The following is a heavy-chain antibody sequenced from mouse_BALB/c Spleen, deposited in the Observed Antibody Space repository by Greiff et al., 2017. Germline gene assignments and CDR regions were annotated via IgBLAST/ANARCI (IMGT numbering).Heavy chain of an antibody. CDR2: IDPANGNT. D-gene: IGHD1-1*01. V-gene: IGHV14-3*02. CDR1: GFNIKDTY. J-gene: IGHJ2*01. CDR3: ARRPYGSSLDY. Sequence: EVQLQQSGAELVKPGASVKLSCTASGFNIKDTYMHWVKQRPEQGLEWIGRIDPANGNTKYDPKFQGKATITADTSSNTAYLQLSSLTSEDTAVYYCARRPYGSSLDYWGQGTTLTVSS.